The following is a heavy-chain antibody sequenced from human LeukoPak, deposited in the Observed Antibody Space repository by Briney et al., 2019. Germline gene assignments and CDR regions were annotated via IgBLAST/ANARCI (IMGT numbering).Heavy chain of an antibody. CDR1: GFTVSSNY. J-gene: IGHJ4*02. D-gene: IGHD2-15*01. CDR3: ATTSSPFLY. CDR2: ISGSGGST. V-gene: IGHV3-23*01. Sequence: GGSLRLSCAASGFTVSSNYMSRVRQAPGKGLEWVSAISGSGGSTYYADSVKGRFTISRDNSKNTLYLQMNSLRAEDTAVYYCATTSSPFLYWGQGTLVTVSS.